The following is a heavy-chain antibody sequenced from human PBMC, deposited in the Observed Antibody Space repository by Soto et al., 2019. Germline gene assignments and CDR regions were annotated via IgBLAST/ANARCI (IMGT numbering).Heavy chain of an antibody. Sequence: KASETLSLTCTVFGGSVSIGDYLWSWVRQRPGKGLEWIGYIHDSGNTYYNPSLKSRVTISLDTSKNQFSLKVTSMTAADTAVYFCARARGGDAGDYASLFDRWGQGNLVTSPQ. V-gene: IGHV4-30-4*01. CDR1: GGSVSIGDYL. D-gene: IGHD4-17*01. CDR3: ARARGGDAGDYASLFDR. CDR2: IHDSGNT. J-gene: IGHJ5*02.